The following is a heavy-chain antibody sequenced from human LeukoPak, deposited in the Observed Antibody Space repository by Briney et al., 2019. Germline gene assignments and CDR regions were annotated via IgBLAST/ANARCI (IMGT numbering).Heavy chain of an antibody. V-gene: IGHV4-61*02. CDR2: IYTSGST. J-gene: IGHJ6*03. CDR3: ARADYYGSGSYYDYYMDV. CDR1: GGSISSGSYY. D-gene: IGHD3-10*01. Sequence: SQTLSLTCTVSGGSISSGSYYWSWIRQPAGKGLEWIGRIYTSGSTNYNPSLKSRVTISVDTSKNQFSLKLSSVTAADTAVCYCARADYYGSGSYYDYYMDVWGKGTTVTISS.